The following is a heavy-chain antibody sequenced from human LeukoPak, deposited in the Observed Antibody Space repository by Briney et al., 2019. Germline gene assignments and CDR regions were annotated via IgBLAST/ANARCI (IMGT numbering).Heavy chain of an antibody. D-gene: IGHD3-3*01. CDR2: INHSGST. CDR1: GGSISSGGYS. CDR3: ASPSDITIFGVVPHYYGMDV. J-gene: IGHJ6*02. V-gene: IGHV4-30-2*01. Sequence: SETLSLTCAVSGGSISSGGYSWSWIRQPPGKGLEWIGEINHSGSTNYNPSLKSRVTISVDTSKNQFSLKLSSVTAADTAVYYCASPSDITIFGVVPHYYGMDVWGQGTTVTVSS.